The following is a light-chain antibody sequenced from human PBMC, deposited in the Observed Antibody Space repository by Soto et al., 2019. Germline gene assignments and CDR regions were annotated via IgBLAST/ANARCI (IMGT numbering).Light chain of an antibody. V-gene: IGKV3-15*01. J-gene: IGKJ1*01. Sequence: EIVMTQSPDTLSVSPGERATLSCRASQSVSSNLAWYQQKPGQAPRLLIYGAYTRATGIPARFSGSGSGTEFTLTISSLQSEDFAVYYCQQYNNWPWTFGQGTKVDIK. CDR3: QQYNNWPWT. CDR1: QSVSSN. CDR2: GAY.